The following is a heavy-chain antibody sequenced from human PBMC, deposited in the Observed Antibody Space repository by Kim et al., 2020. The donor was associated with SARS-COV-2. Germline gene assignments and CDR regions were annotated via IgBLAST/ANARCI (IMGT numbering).Heavy chain of an antibody. Sequence: GGSLRLSCAASGFTFSSYDMHWVRQATGKGLEWVSAIGTAGDTYYPGSVKGRFTISRENAKNSLYLQMNSLRAGDTAVYYCARGSGGSSSWSLSGYYYYGMDVWGQGTTVTVSS. CDR2: IGTAGDT. CDR1: GFTFSSYD. J-gene: IGHJ6*02. D-gene: IGHD6-13*01. CDR3: ARGSGGSSSWSLSGYYYYGMDV. V-gene: IGHV3-13*01.